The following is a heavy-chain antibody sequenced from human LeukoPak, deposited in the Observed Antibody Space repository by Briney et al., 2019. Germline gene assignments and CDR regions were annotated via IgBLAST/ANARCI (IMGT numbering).Heavy chain of an antibody. J-gene: IGHJ4*02. V-gene: IGHV3-74*01. Sequence: PGGSLRLSCAASGFTFSDSYMTWIRQAPGKGLVWVSGINSDGGTTTYADSVKGRFTISRDNAKNTLYLQMKNLRAEDTAIYYCATDYYVSGSYYRLFYWGQGTLVTVSS. CDR3: ATDYYVSGSYYRLFY. CDR2: INSDGGTT. CDR1: GFTFSDSY. D-gene: IGHD3-10*01.